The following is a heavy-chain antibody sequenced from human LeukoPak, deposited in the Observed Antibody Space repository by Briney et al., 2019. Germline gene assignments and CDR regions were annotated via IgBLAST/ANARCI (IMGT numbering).Heavy chain of an antibody. Sequence: ASVKVSCKASGYTFTSYGISWVRQAPGQGLEWMGWISAYNGNTNYAQKLQGRVTMTTDTSTSTAYMELRSLRSDDTAVYYCARSCSSTNCYGRYYYYYYEMDVWGQGTTVTVSS. V-gene: IGHV1-18*01. D-gene: IGHD2-2*01. CDR1: GYTFTSYG. CDR3: ARSCSSTNCYGRYYYYYYEMDV. CDR2: ISAYNGNT. J-gene: IGHJ6*02.